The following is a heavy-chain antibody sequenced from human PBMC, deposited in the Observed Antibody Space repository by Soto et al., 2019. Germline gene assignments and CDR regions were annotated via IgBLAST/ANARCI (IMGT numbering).Heavy chain of an antibody. CDR2: ITSSAGRT. D-gene: IGHD6-25*01. Sequence: HPWGSLRLSSPSSRFTSSIYAISRVRQAHGKGLEWVTGITSSAGRTTYAASAKGRSTITRDKSKTTLYLHMNSLRAEDTALYFYAKEIRGFSAWGQGALVTVSS. CDR3: AKEIRGFSA. V-gene: IGHV3-23*01. J-gene: IGHJ4*02. CDR1: RFTSSIYA.